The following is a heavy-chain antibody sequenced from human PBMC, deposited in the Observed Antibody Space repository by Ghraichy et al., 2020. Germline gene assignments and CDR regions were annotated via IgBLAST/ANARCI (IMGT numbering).Heavy chain of an antibody. D-gene: IGHD1-26*01. J-gene: IGHJ4*02. CDR1: GFTFSSYS. CDR2: ISSSSSTI. Sequence: GGSLRLSCAASGFTFSSYSMNWVRQAPGKGLEWVSYISSSSSTIYYADSVKGRFTISRDNAKNSLYLQMNSLRDEDTAVYYCARGGGEWELLGGFDYWGQGTLVTVSS. V-gene: IGHV3-48*02. CDR3: ARGGGEWELLGGFDY.